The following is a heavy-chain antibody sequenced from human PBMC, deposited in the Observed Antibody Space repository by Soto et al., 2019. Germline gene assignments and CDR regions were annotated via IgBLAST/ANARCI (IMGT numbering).Heavy chain of an antibody. CDR1: GFTFSNYG. V-gene: IGHV3-33*01. Sequence: QVELVESGGGVVQPGPSLRLSCAATGFTFSNYGMHWVRQAPGKGLEWVSVIWFGGSNETYADSVKGRFTISSDNSTKPLYLQMYSLRAEDTAVYYCARDRRVYYPFLTGSFQAHYYAMDVRRLGTTVTVSS. CDR2: IWFGGSNE. D-gene: IGHD3-9*01. CDR3: ARDRRVYYPFLTGSFQAHYYAMDV. J-gene: IGHJ6*02.